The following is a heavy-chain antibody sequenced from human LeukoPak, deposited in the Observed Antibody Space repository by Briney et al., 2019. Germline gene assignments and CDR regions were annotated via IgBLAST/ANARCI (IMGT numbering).Heavy chain of an antibody. J-gene: IGHJ1*01. V-gene: IGHV4-61*08. D-gene: IGHD1-14*01. CDR2: IYYSGST. CDR3: ARGASRTLLFQH. CDR1: GGSISSGGYY. Sequence: ETLSLTCTVSGGSISSGGYYWSWIRQPPGKGLEWIGYIYYSGSTNYNPSLKSRVTISVDTSKNQFSLKLSSVTAADTAVYYCARGASRTLLFQHWGQGTLVTVSS.